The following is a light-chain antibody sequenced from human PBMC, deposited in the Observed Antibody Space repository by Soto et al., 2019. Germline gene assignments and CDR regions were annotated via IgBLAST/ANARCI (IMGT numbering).Light chain of an antibody. Sequence: DIQMTQSPSTLSASVGDTVTVTCRASQSVSGWLAWYQQKPGKPPKVMIYGDSNLQSGVPPRFSGSGSGTDFTLAISSLQPEDSATYYCLKDINYPWTCGQGTKVDIK. J-gene: IGKJ1*01. CDR1: QSVSGW. CDR2: GDS. V-gene: IGKV1-5*01. CDR3: LKDINYPWT.